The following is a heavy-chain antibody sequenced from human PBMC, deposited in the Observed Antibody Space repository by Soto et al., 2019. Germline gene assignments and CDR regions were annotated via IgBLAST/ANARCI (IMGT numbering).Heavy chain of an antibody. V-gene: IGHV4-30-4*01. D-gene: IGHD1-26*01. CDR2: IHHSGST. CDR3: ARDTGTYPYYFDY. J-gene: IGHJ4*02. Sequence: LSLTCTVSGGSISSGENFWNWIRQSPGKGLEWIGYIHHSGSTYYNPSLKSRLTISVYTSKNQISLKLNSVTAADTAVYYCARDTGTYPYYFDYWGQGTLVTVSS. CDR1: GGSISSGENF.